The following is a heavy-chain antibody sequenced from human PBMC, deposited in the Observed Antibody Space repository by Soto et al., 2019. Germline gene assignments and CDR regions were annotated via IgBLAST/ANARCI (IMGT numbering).Heavy chain of an antibody. Sequence: QVQLQESGPGLVRPSQTLSLTCTVSGGSISSDHYHWTWIRQTPGMALEWIGYIHYSGSVYYNPSLQSRVIMSVDTSKNLFSLKLSAVTAADAAVYFCVREDDGGDRDYYGLDVWGQGTTVTVSS. CDR3: VREDDGGDRDYYGLDV. CDR1: GGSISSDHYH. CDR2: IHYSGSV. V-gene: IGHV4-30-4*01. D-gene: IGHD4-17*01. J-gene: IGHJ6*02.